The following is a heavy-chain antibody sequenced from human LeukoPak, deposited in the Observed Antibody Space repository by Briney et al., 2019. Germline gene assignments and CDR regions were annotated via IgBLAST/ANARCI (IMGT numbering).Heavy chain of an antibody. CDR3: ARGVGLRLGELSLYYFDY. Sequence: ASETLSLTCAVYGGSFSGYYWSWIRQPPGKGLECIGESNHSGSTNYNPSLKSRVTISVDTSKNQFSLKLSSVTAADTAVYYCARGVGLRLGELSLYYFDYWGQGTLVTVSS. CDR1: GGSFSGYY. CDR2: SNHSGST. J-gene: IGHJ4*02. V-gene: IGHV4-34*01. D-gene: IGHD3-16*02.